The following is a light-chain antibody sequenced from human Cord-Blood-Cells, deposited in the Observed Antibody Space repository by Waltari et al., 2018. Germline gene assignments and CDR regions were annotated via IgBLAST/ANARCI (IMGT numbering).Light chain of an antibody. J-gene: IGLJ3*02. Sequence: QSALTQPRSVSGSPGHSVTISSTGTSSAVGGYNYVSWYQQPPGKAPKLMFYDVSKRPSGVPDRFSGSKSGNTAYLTISVLQAEDEADYSCCSYAGSYTWVFGGGTKLTVL. CDR3: CSYAGSYTWV. CDR2: DVS. V-gene: IGLV2-11*01. CDR1: SSAVGGYNY.